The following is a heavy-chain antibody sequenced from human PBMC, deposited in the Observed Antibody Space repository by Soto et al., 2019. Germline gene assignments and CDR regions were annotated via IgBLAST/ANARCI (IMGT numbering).Heavy chain of an antibody. V-gene: IGHV6-1*01. Sequence: HSQTLSLTCVISGDSVSSNSAAWNWIRQSPSRGLEWLGRTYYRSKWYNDYAVSVKSRITINPDTSKNQFSLQLNSVTPEDTAVYYCARSIAVAKANWFDPWGQGTLVTVSS. CDR2: TYYRSKWYN. J-gene: IGHJ5*02. CDR3: ARSIAVAKANWFDP. CDR1: GDSVSSNSAA. D-gene: IGHD6-19*01.